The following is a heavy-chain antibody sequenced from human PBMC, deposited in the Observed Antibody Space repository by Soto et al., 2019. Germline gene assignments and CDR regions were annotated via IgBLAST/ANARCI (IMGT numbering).Heavy chain of an antibody. V-gene: IGHV4-30-4*01. CDR3: ARGGYDFWSGYYTGSAWFDP. J-gene: IGHJ5*02. CDR1: GGSISSGDYY. D-gene: IGHD3-3*01. Sequence: SENLSLTXTVSGGSISSGDYYWSWIRQPPGKGLEWIGYIYYSGSTYYNPSLKSRVAISVDTSKNQFSLKLSSVTAADTAVYYCARGGYDFWSGYYTGSAWFDPWGQGTLVTVSS. CDR2: IYYSGST.